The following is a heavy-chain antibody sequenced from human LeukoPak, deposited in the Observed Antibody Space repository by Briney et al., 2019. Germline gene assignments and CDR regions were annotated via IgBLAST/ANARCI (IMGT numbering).Heavy chain of an antibody. J-gene: IGHJ4*02. CDR3: AKDGEGELRGCLDY. CDR2: ISYDGSNK. D-gene: IGHD1-26*01. V-gene: IGHV3-30*18. CDR1: GFTFSSYG. Sequence: GGSLRLSCAASGFTFSSYGMHWVRQAPGKGLEWVAVISYDGSNKYYADSVKGRFTISRDNSKNTLYLQMNSLRAEDTAVYYCAKDGEGELRGCLDYWGQGTLVTVSS.